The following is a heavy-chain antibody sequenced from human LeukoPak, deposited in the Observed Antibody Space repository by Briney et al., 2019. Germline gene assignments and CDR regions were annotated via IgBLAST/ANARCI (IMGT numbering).Heavy chain of an antibody. J-gene: IGHJ5*02. V-gene: IGHV4-59*01. CDR2: IYYSGST. CDR1: GGSISSYY. D-gene: IGHD3-16*01. Sequence: SETQSLTCTVSGGSISSYYWSWIRQPPGKGLEWIGYIYYSGSTNYNPSLKSRVTISVDTSKNQFSLKLSSVTAADTAVYYCARGGYDYVWGSYRINNWFDPWGQGTLVTVSS. CDR3: ARGGYDYVWGSYRINNWFDP.